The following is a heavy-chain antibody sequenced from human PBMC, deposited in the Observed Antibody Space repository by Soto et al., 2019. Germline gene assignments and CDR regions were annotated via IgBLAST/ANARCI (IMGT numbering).Heavy chain of an antibody. CDR3: AKFGMATSKRSPPYYIDY. V-gene: IGHV3-23*01. D-gene: IGHD3-16*01. CDR1: GFTFSSYA. J-gene: IGHJ4*02. Sequence: PGGSLRLSCAASGFTFSSYAMSWVRQAPGKGLEWVSSISGSGGGTYYADSVKGRFTFSRDNSKNTLYLQMNSLRAEDTAVYYCAKFGMATSKRSPPYYIDYWGQGALVPVYS. CDR2: ISGSGGGT.